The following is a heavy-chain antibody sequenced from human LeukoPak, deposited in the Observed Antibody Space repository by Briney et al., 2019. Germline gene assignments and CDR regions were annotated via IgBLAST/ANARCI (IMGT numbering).Heavy chain of an antibody. CDR2: ISAYNGNT. D-gene: IGHD6-13*01. CDR3: ARPNPPGYSSSAHFDY. CDR1: GYTFTSYG. J-gene: IGHJ4*02. Sequence: ASVKVSCKASGYTFTSYGISWVRQAPGQGLEWMGWISAYNGNTNYAQKLQGRVTMTRDTSTSTVYMELSSLRSEDTAVYYCARPNPPGYSSSAHFDYWGQGTLVTVSS. V-gene: IGHV1-18*01.